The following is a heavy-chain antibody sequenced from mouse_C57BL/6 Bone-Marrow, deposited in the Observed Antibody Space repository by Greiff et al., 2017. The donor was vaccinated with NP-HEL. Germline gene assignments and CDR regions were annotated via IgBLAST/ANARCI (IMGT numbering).Heavy chain of an antibody. CDR2: ISDGGSYT. D-gene: IGHD2-1*01. CDR1: GFTFSSYA. CDR3: ATTMVDY. V-gene: IGHV5-4*03. J-gene: IGHJ2*01. Sequence: EVMLVESGGGLVKPGGSLKLSCAASGFTFSSYAMSWVRQTPEKRLEWVATISDGGSYTYYPDNVKGRFTISRDNAKNNLYLQMSHLKSEDTAMYYCATTMVDYWGQGTTLTVSS.